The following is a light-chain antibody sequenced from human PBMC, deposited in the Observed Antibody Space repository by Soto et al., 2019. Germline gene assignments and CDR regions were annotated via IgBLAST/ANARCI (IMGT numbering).Light chain of an antibody. J-gene: IGKJ3*01. CDR3: HPSYSTPPN. CDR1: QSISSY. V-gene: IGKV1-39*01. Sequence: DIQMTQSPSSLYASVGDRVTLTCRASQSISSYLNWYQQKPGQAPKLLIYAASSLQSGVPSRFSGSGSGTDFNLTISSLQPYDFATYSCHPSYSTPPNFGHGTKVDIK. CDR2: AAS.